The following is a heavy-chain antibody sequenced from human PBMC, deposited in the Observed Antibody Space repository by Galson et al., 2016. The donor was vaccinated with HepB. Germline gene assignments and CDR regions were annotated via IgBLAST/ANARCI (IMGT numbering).Heavy chain of an antibody. D-gene: IGHD3-9*01. CDR3: ARTAGLDSLDV. CDR1: GFIFSDYC. J-gene: IGHJ6*02. Sequence: SLRLSCAASGFIFSDYCMNWIRQAPGKGLEWVSNIRSGSSYTDYADSVKGRFTISRDNARNSLYLKMNSLRVEDTAVYYCARTAGLDSLDVWGQGTTVTVSS. CDR2: IRSGSSYT. V-gene: IGHV3-11*03.